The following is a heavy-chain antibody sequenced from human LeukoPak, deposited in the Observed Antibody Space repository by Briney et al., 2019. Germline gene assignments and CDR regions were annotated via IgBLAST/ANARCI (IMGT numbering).Heavy chain of an antibody. J-gene: IGHJ5*02. Sequence: PSETLSLTCSVADSSISSTYYWAWVRQPPGKGPEWLANINPSGSTYYNPSLKSRVTISVDTSKNQFSLKLSSVTAADTAVYYCAREGTPAAISPSVYWFDPWGQGTLVTVSS. V-gene: IGHV4-38-2*02. CDR1: DSSISSTYY. CDR3: AREGTPAAISPSVYWFDP. CDR2: INPSGST. D-gene: IGHD2-2*01.